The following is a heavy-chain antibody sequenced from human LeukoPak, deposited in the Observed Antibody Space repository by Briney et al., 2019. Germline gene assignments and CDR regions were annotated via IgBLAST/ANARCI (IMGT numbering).Heavy chain of an antibody. CDR3: ATSDILTGYTVDN. J-gene: IGHJ4*02. Sequence: GASVKVSCKVSGYTLTELSMHWVRQAPGQGLEWIGGFDPEDGETIYAQKFQGRVTMTEDTSTDTAYMELSSLRSEDTAVYYCATSDILTGYTVDNWGQGTLVTVSS. CDR2: FDPEDGET. V-gene: IGHV1-24*01. D-gene: IGHD3-9*01. CDR1: GYTLTELS.